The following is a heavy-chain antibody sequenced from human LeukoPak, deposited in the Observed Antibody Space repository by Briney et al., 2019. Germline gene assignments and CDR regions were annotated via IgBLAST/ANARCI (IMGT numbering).Heavy chain of an antibody. D-gene: IGHD3-9*01. CDR2: TFYRSKWYN. J-gene: IGHJ6*02. CDR1: GYSVSCNSAA. CDR3: AESINPGYYYYTMDV. Sequence: SQTLTLTCAISGYSVSCNSAAWNWIRQSPSRGLEWLGRTFYRSKWYNDYAVSVKSRITITPDTSKNQVSLQLNSVTPEDTAVYYCAESINPGYYYYTMDVWGQGSAVTISS. V-gene: IGHV6-1*01.